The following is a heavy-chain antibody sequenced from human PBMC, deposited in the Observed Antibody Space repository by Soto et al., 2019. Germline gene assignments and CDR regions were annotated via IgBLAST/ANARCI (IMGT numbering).Heavy chain of an antibody. Sequence: ASVKVSCKASGFTFTSSAVQWLRQARGQRLEWIGWIVVGSGNTNYAQKFQERVTITRDMSTSTAYMELSSLRSEDTAVYCCAAAPMIPYFDYWGQGTLVTVSS. J-gene: IGHJ4*02. CDR1: GFTFTSSA. CDR2: IVVGSGNT. CDR3: AAAPMIPYFDY. V-gene: IGHV1-58*01. D-gene: IGHD3-22*01.